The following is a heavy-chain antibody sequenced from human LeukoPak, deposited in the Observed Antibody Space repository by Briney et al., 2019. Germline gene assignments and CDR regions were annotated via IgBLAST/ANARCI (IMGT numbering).Heavy chain of an antibody. CDR2: IKQDGSEK. D-gene: IGHD2-15*01. CDR3: AREGPSNCCSGGSCYYGY. Sequence: GGSLRLSCAASGFTFSNYWMSWVRQAPGKGLEWVANIKQDGSEKYYVDSVKGRFTISRDNAKNSLYLQMNSLRAEDTAVYYCAREGPSNCCSGGSCYYGYWGQGTLVTVSS. V-gene: IGHV3-7*01. CDR1: GFTFSNYW. J-gene: IGHJ4*02.